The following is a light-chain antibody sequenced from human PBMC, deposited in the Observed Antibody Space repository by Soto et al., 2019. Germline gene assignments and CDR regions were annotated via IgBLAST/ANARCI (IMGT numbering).Light chain of an antibody. V-gene: IGLV2-8*01. J-gene: IGLJ2*01. CDR1: SSDIGGYNY. Sequence: QSALTQPPSASGSPGQSVTISCTGTSSDIGGYNYVSWYQRHPGKAPQLMIYEVNSRPAGVSNRFSGSKSGNTASLTISGLQAEDEADYYCTSYAGSSTPVIFGGGTKLTVL. CDR2: EVN. CDR3: TSYAGSSTPVI.